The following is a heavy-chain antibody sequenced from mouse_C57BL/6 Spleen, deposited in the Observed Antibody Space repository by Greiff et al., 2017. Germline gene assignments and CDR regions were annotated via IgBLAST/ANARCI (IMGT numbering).Heavy chain of an antibody. V-gene: IGHV1-15*01. J-gene: IGHJ3*01. CDR1: GYTFTDYE. CDR2: IDPETGGT. D-gene: IGHD3-1*01. Sequence: QVQLQPSGAELVRPGASVTLSCKASGYTFTDYEMHWVKQTPVHGLEWIGAIDPETGGTAYNQKFKGKAILTADKTSSTAYMELRSLTSEDSAVYYCTTGYMFAYWGQGTLVTVSA. CDR3: TTGYMFAY.